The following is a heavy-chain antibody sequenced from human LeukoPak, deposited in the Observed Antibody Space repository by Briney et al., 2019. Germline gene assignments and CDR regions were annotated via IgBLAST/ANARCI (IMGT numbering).Heavy chain of an antibody. J-gene: IGHJ4*02. Sequence: ASVTVSFTSSGYAFSDHGVNWVRQAPAQGLEWMGWINRYNGHTSYAQKFQGRVMVTTDRSTNTAYLELRSLRSDDTAVYYCARVPNPRNTYGYNDKWGQGTLVTVSS. D-gene: IGHD5-18*01. CDR3: ARVPNPRNTYGYNDK. CDR2: INRYNGHT. V-gene: IGHV1-18*04. CDR1: GYAFSDHG.